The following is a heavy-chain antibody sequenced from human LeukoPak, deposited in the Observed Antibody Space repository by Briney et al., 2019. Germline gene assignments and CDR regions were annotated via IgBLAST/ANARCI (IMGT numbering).Heavy chain of an antibody. CDR3: ARETTVVTPGRSDVFDI. Sequence: SETLSLTCTVSGGSISSHYWNWIRQPPGKGLEWIGYIYYSGSTNYNPSLKSRVTISVDTSKNQFSLKLSSVAAADTAVYYCARETTVVTPGRSDVFDIWGQGTMVTVSS. CDR2: IYYSGST. J-gene: IGHJ3*02. V-gene: IGHV4-59*11. D-gene: IGHD4-23*01. CDR1: GGSISSHY.